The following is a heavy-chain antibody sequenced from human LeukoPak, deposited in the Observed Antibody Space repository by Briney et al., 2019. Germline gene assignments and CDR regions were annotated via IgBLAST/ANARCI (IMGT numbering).Heavy chain of an antibody. V-gene: IGHV3-74*01. CDR2: IRVDGGDT. J-gene: IGHJ3*01. Sequence: GGSLRLSCAASGFTFNNYWMHWVGQAPGRGLVWVSSIRVDGGDTAYADSAKGRFTISRDNAKNTMFLQMNNLRAEDTAVYYCAKAIDGFDVWGQGTLVTVSS. CDR3: AKAIDGFDV. CDR1: GFTFNNYW.